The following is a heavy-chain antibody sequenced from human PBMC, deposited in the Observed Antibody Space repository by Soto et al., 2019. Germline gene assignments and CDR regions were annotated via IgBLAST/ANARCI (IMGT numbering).Heavy chain of an antibody. V-gene: IGHV3-23*01. CDR2: ITGSGGST. D-gene: IGHD6-13*01. Sequence: EVQLLESGGGLVQPGGSLRLSCAASGFTFSSYTMSWVRQAPGKGLEWLSYITGSGGSTFYADSVKGRFTISRDNSKNTLCLHMNSLRAEDTAVYYCVKPVSPGTNWFDPWGQGTLVTVSS. CDR1: GFTFSSYT. CDR3: VKPVSPGTNWFDP. J-gene: IGHJ5*02.